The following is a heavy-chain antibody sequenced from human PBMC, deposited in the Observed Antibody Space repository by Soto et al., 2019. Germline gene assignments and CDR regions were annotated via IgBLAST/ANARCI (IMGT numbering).Heavy chain of an antibody. D-gene: IGHD2-21*02. J-gene: IGHJ6*02. CDR2: ISGSGDST. CDR3: AKVGDGAEVGPTNFYGMAV. V-gene: IGHV3-23*01. Sequence: PGGSLRLSCAASGFTFSSYAMSWVRQAPGKGLEWVSVISGSGDSTYYADSVRGRFTISRDNSKNTLYLQMNSLRAEDTAVCYLAKVGDGAEVGPTNFYGMAVGGQGTRVTVSS. CDR1: GFTFSSYA.